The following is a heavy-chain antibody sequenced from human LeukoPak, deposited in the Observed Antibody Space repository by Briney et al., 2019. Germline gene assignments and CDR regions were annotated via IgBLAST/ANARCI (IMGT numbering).Heavy chain of an antibody. V-gene: IGHV3-30*02. CDR2: IRYDGSNK. D-gene: IGHD3-10*01. CDR1: GFTFSSYD. J-gene: IGHJ4*02. CDR3: ARVNTMVRGASYFDY. Sequence: GGSLRLSCAASGFTFSSYDIHWVRQAPGKGLEWVAFIRYDGSNKYYADSVKGRFTISRDNSKNTLYLQMNSLRAEDTAVYYCARVNTMVRGASYFDYWGQGTLDTVSS.